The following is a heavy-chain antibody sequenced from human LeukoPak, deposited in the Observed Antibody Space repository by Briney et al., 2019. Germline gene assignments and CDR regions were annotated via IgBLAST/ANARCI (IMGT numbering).Heavy chain of an antibody. V-gene: IGHV3-33*01. CDR3: ARVLFLDSPRYYYYYMDV. CDR2: IWYDGSNK. CDR1: GFTFSSYG. J-gene: IGHJ6*03. D-gene: IGHD3-3*01. Sequence: PGGSLRLSCAASGFTFSSYGMHWVRQAPGKGLEWVAVIWYDGSNKYYADSVKGRFTISRDNSKNTLYLQMNSLRAEDTAVYYCARVLFLDSPRYYYYYMDVWGKGTTVSVSS.